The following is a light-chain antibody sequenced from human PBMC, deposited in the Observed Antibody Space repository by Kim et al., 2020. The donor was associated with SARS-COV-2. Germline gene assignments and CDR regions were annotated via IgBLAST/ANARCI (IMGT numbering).Light chain of an antibody. Sequence: DIQMTQSPSTLSASVGDRVTIACRASQGISNWLAWYQQKPGKAPKLLIYDASTLESGVPSRFSGSGSGTEFTLTISSLQPDDFATYYCQQYNGYPGTFGQGTKVDIK. J-gene: IGKJ1*01. CDR3: QQYNGYPGT. CDR1: QGISNW. CDR2: DAS. V-gene: IGKV1-5*01.